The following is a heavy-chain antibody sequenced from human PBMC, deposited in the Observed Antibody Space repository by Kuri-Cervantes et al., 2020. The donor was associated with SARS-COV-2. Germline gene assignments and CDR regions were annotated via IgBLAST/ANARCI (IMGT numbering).Heavy chain of an antibody. CDR1: GGSISSYY. CDR2: INHSGNT. CDR3: TRRTVAGIDY. V-gene: IGHV4-34*01. D-gene: IGHD6-19*01. J-gene: IGHJ4*02. Sequence: GSLRLSCTVSGGSISSYYWSWVRQPPGKGLEWIGEINHSGNTNYDPSLKSRVTISIDTSKNQFSLKLSSVTAADTAVYYCTRRTVAGIDYWGQGTLVTVSS.